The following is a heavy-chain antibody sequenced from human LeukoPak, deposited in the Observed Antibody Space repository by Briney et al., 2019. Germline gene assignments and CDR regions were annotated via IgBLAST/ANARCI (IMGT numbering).Heavy chain of an antibody. CDR3: ARERPPYYYGSGSYRAFDI. D-gene: IGHD3-10*01. J-gene: IGHJ3*02. Sequence: SETLSLTCAVYGGSFSGYYWSWIRQPPGKGLEWIGEINHSGGTNYNPSLKSRVTISVDTSKNQFSLKLSSVTAADTAVYYCARERPPYYYGSGSYRAFDIWGQETMVTVSS. CDR1: GGSFSGYY. V-gene: IGHV4-34*01. CDR2: INHSGGT.